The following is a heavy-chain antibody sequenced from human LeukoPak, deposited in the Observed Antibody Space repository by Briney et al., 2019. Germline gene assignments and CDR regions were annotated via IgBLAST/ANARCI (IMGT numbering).Heavy chain of an antibody. Sequence: PGGSLRLSCAAPGFTFSSYAMSWVRQAPGKGLEWVSSISGSGTSTFYAVYVMGHITISRDNSKNTLSLQMNSLRAEDTAIYYCAKEVCSSGGSCPLDYWGQGTLVTVSS. V-gene: IGHV3-23*01. CDR3: AKEVCSSGGSCPLDY. J-gene: IGHJ4*02. D-gene: IGHD2-15*01. CDR1: GFTFSSYA. CDR2: ISGSGTST.